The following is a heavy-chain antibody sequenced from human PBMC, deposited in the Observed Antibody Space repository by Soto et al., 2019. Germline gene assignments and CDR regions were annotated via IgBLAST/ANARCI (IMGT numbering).Heavy chain of an antibody. V-gene: IGHV1-24*01. CDR1: GYTLTELS. Sequence: ASVKVSCKVSGYTLTELSMHWVRQAPGKGLEWMGGFDPEDGETIYAQKFQGRVTMTEDTSTDTAYMELSSLRSEDTAVYYCATVRLEDQVVVPGYYFDYWGQGTLVTVSS. CDR3: ATVRLEDQVVVPGYYFDY. CDR2: FDPEDGET. J-gene: IGHJ4*02. D-gene: IGHD2-15*01.